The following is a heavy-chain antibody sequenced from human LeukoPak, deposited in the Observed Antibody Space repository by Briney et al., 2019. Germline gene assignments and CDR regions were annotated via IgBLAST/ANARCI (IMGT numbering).Heavy chain of an antibody. CDR3: ATADCSSTSCYTTFDY. V-gene: IGHV1-24*01. CDR2: FDPEDGET. J-gene: IGHJ4*02. D-gene: IGHD2-2*02. Sequence: ASVKVSCKVSGYTPTELSMHWVRQAPGKGLEWMGGFDPEDGETIYAQKFQGRVTMTEDTSTGTAYMELSSLRSEGTAVYYCATADCSSTSCYTTFDYWGQGTLVTVSS. CDR1: GYTPTELS.